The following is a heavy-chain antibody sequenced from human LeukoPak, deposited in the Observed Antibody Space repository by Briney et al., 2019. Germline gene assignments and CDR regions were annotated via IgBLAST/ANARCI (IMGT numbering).Heavy chain of an antibody. CDR1: GFTFSSYA. V-gene: IGHV3-23*01. Sequence: EPGGSLRLSCAASGFTFSSYAMSWVRQAPGKGLEWVSAISGSGGSTYYADSVKGRFTISRDNSKNTLYLQMNSLRAEDTAVYYCAKDFIPYSSSWLKRLAGGFDIWGQGTMVTVSS. D-gene: IGHD6-13*01. J-gene: IGHJ3*02. CDR3: AKDFIPYSSSWLKRLAGGFDI. CDR2: ISGSGGST.